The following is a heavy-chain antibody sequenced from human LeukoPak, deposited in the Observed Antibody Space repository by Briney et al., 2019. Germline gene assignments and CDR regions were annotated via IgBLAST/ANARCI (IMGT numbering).Heavy chain of an antibody. CDR3: ARGGVLPFDC. D-gene: IGHD3-10*01. J-gene: IGHJ4*02. Sequence: SETLSLTCTVSGGSISSYYWSWLRPPPGKGLDWTGYTYYSGSTHHNPPLKSRVTISVDTSKNQFSLKLSSVTAADTAVYYCARGGVLPFDCWGQGPLVTVSS. CDR2: TYYSGST. V-gene: IGHV4-59*01. CDR1: GGSISSYY.